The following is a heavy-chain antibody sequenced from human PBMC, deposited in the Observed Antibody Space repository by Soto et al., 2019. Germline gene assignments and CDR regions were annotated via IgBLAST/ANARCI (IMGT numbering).Heavy chain of an antibody. Sequence: QVQLVQSGAEVKKPGASVKVSCKASGYTFTGYYMHWVRQAPGQGLEWMGWINPNSGGTNYAQKFQGRVTMTRDTATSTVYMELSSLRSEDTAVYYCARERSTVTSAYYYYGMDVWGQGTTVTVSS. CDR1: GYTFTGYY. V-gene: IGHV1-2*02. CDR2: INPNSGGT. CDR3: ARERSTVTSAYYYYGMDV. J-gene: IGHJ6*02. D-gene: IGHD4-17*01.